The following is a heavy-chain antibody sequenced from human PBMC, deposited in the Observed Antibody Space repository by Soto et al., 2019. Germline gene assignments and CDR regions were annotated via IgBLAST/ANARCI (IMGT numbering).Heavy chain of an antibody. CDR2: ISSDGGGT. D-gene: IGHD3-22*01. CDR3: VKDVDSSAYYYGY. V-gene: IGHV3-64D*06. CDR1: GFTFSNFA. Sequence: PGGSLRLSCSASGFTFSNFAIHWVRQGPGKGLEYVSAISSDGGGTYYADSVKGRFTTSRDNSKNTLYLQMSSLRAEDTAVYYCVKDVDSSAYYYGYWGQGTLVPVSS. J-gene: IGHJ4*02.